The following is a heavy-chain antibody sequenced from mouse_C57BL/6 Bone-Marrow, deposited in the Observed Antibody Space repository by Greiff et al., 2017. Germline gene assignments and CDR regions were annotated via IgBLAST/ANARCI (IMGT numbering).Heavy chain of an antibody. V-gene: IGHV5-4*01. J-gene: IGHJ4*01. CDR3: ARERGYYGAMDV. D-gene: IGHD1-1*01. Sequence: EVQVVESGGGLVKPGGSLKLSCAASGFTFSSYALSWVRQTPEKRLEWVATISDGGSYTYSPDNVKGRFTISRDKAKNKLYLQRSNLKSEDTAMYYCARERGYYGAMDVWGKGTTVTVA. CDR2: ISDGGSYT. CDR1: GFTFSSYA.